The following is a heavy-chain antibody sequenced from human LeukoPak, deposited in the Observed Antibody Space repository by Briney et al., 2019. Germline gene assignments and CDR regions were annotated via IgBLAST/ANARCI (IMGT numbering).Heavy chain of an antibody. CDR2: ISYDGSNK. J-gene: IGHJ4*02. D-gene: IGHD3-3*01. V-gene: IGHV3-30-3*01. CDR1: GFTFSSYA. Sequence: NPGGSLRLSCAASGFTFSSYAMHWVRQAPGKGLEWVAVISYDGSNKYYADSVKGRFTISRDNSKNTLYLQMNSLRAEDTAVYYCARSSPRGLRFLEWLLSTFDYWGQGTLVTVSS. CDR3: ARSSPRGLRFLEWLLSTFDY.